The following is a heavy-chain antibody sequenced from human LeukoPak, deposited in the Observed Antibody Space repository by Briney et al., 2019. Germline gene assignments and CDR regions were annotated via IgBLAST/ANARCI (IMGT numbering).Heavy chain of an antibody. CDR3: ARGVGSGYTDY. J-gene: IGHJ4*02. Sequence: SETLSLTCAVYGGSFSGYYWSWIRQPAGKGLEWIGRIYISGSGSTNYNPSLKSRVTMSVDTSKNQFSLKLISVTAADTAVYYCARGVGSGYTDYWGQGALVTVSS. CDR2: IYISGSGST. CDR1: GGSFSGYY. V-gene: IGHV4-59*10. D-gene: IGHD3-22*01.